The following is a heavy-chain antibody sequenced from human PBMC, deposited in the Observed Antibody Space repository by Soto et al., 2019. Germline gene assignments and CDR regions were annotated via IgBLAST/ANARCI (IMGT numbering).Heavy chain of an antibody. V-gene: IGHV4-30-4*01. CDR1: GGSISSGDYY. J-gene: IGHJ4*02. CDR2: IYYSGST. Sequence: SETLSLTCTVSGGSISSGDYYWSWIRQPPGKSLEWIGYIYYSGSTYYNPSLKSRVTISVDTSKNQFSLKLSSVTAADTAVYYCARETEGIWYYFDYWGQGTLVTVSS. D-gene: IGHD2-15*01. CDR3: ARETEGIWYYFDY.